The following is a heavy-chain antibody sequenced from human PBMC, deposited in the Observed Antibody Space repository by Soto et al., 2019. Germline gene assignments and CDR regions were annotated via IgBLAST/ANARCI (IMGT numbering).Heavy chain of an antibody. CDR1: EFTFNSYA. Sequence: GGSLRLSCVASEFTFNSYAMSWVRQAPGMGLEWVSSIIGSGAITYYADSVKGRFTISRDNSKSTLYLQMNSLRVEDTALYYCAKDARDTGGNSGIDYWGQGTLVTVS. J-gene: IGHJ4*02. CDR2: IIGSGAIT. D-gene: IGHD2-21*02. V-gene: IGHV3-23*01. CDR3: AKDARDTGGNSGIDY.